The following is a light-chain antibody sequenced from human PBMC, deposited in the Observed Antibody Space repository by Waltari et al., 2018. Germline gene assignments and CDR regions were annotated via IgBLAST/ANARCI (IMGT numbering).Light chain of an antibody. J-gene: IGLJ3*02. CDR1: HSNIGHNY. Sequence: QSVLTQPPSVSAAPGQKVTISCSGGHSNIGHNYVSWYQTSPGSAPGLIIFDDNQRPSGIPDRFSGSKSGTSATLAITGLQSGDEADYYCASWDSSLSAAGVFGGGTRLTVL. CDR2: DDN. CDR3: ASWDSSLSAAGV. V-gene: IGLV1-51*01.